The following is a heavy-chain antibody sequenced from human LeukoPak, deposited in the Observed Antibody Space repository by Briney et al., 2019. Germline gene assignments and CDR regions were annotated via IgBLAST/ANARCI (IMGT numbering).Heavy chain of an antibody. V-gene: IGHV5-51*01. CDR2: IYPDDSDT. CDR3: AKLGAYTSSWYGFVDY. CDR1: GYSFTSYW. Sequence: GESLKISCKGSGYSFTSYWIGWVRQMPGKGLEWMGIIYPDDSDTRYSPSFQGQVTISVDKSISTAYLQWSSLKASDTAMYYCAKLGAYTSSWYGFVDYWGQGTLITVSS. J-gene: IGHJ4*02. D-gene: IGHD6-19*01.